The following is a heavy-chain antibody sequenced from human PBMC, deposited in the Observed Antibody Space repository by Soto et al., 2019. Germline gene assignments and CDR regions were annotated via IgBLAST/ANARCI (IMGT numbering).Heavy chain of an antibody. CDR2: ISYDGSNK. D-gene: IGHD3-9*01. J-gene: IGHJ6*02. V-gene: IGHV3-30*18. CDR1: GFTFSSYG. CDR3: AKTDSRISGYFGPTPHGMDV. Sequence: GGSLRLSCAASGFTFSSYGMHWVRQAPGKGLEWVAVISYDGSNKYYADSVKGRFTISRDNSKNTLYLQMNSLRAEDTAVYYCAKTDSRISGYFGPTPHGMDVWGQGTTVTVSS.